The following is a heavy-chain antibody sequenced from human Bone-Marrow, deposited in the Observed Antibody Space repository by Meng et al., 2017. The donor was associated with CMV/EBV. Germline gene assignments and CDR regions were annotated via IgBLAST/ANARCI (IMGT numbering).Heavy chain of an antibody. CDR1: GYTFTTYS. D-gene: IGHD3/OR15-3a*01. CDR2: INPNSGGT. V-gene: IGHV1-2*02. J-gene: IGHJ4*02. Sequence: CKASGYTFTTYSMHWVRQAPGQGLGWMGWINPNSGGTNYAQKFQSRVTMTRDTSISTAYMELSSLRSDDTAMYYCASMIFGVVISFDYWGQGTLVTVSS. CDR3: ASMIFGVVISFDY.